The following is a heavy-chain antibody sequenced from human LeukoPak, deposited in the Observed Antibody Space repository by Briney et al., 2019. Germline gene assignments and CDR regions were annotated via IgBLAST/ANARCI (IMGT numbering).Heavy chain of an antibody. CDR1: GFTFSSCA. Sequence: GGSLRLSCAASGFTFSSCAMSWVRQAPGKGLEWVSAISGSGGRPYYADSVKGRFTISRDNSKNTLYLQVNSLRAEDTAVYYCARHPEPGYCSSTSCHESYFDYWGQGTLVTVSS. CDR2: ISGSGGRP. D-gene: IGHD2-2*01. V-gene: IGHV3-23*01. J-gene: IGHJ4*02. CDR3: ARHPEPGYCSSTSCHESYFDY.